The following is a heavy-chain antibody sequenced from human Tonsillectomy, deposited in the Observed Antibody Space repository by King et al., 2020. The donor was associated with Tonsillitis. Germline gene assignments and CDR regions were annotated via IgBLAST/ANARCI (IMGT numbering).Heavy chain of an antibody. CDR3: ARALAGAGWELVGGY. CDR1: GYTFTGYY. V-gene: IGHV1-2*02. D-gene: IGHD1-26*01. J-gene: IGHJ4*02. Sequence: QVQLVESGAEVKKPGASVKVSCKASGYTFTGYYMHWVRQAPGQGLEWMGWINPNSGGTNYAQKFQGRVTMTRDTSISTAYMELSRLRSDDTAVYYCARALAGAGWELVGGYWGQGTLVTVSS. CDR2: INPNSGGT.